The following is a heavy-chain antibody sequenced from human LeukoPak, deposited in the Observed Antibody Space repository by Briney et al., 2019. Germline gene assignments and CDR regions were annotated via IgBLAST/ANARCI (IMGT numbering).Heavy chain of an antibody. J-gene: IGHJ4*02. V-gene: IGHV5-51*01. CDR2: IYPGDSDT. D-gene: IGHD2-15*01. Sequence: GESLKISCKGSGYRFTSYWIGWVRQMPGKGLEWVGIIYPGDSDTRYSPSFQGQVTISADKSISTAYLQWSSLKASDTAMYYCARASQLLGYCSGGSCYDHPDYWGQGTLVTVSS. CDR1: GYRFTSYW. CDR3: ARASQLLGYCSGGSCYDHPDY.